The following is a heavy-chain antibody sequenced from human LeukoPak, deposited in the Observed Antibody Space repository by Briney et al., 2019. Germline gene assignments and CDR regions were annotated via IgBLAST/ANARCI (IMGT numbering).Heavy chain of an antibody. CDR3: AREYYDILTGFVGFDP. CDR2: LYTSGST. J-gene: IGHJ5*02. Sequence: SGTLSLTCAVSGGSISNYYWSWIRQPAGKGLEWIGRLYTSGSTNYNPSLKSRVTMSVDTSKNQFSLKLSSVTAADTAVYYCAREYYDILTGFVGFDPWGQGTLVTVSS. CDR1: GGSISNYY. D-gene: IGHD3-9*01. V-gene: IGHV4-4*07.